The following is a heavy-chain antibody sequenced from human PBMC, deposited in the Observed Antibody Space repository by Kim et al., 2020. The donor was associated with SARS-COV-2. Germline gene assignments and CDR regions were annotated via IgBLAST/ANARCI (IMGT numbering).Heavy chain of an antibody. CDR1: GGTFSSYA. D-gene: IGHD3-10*01. V-gene: IGHV1-69*04. J-gene: IGHJ4*02. CDR3: ARDFRFVVRGVPTYYFDY. Sequence: SVKVSCKASGGTFSSYAISWVRQAPGQGLEWMGRIIPILGIANYAQKFQGRVTITADKSTSTAYMELSSLRSEDTAVYYCARDFRFVVRGVPTYYFDYWGQGTLVTVSS. CDR2: IIPILGIA.